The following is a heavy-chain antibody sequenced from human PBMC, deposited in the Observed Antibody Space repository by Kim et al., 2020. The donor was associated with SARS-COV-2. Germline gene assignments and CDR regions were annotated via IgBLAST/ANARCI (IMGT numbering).Heavy chain of an antibody. CDR2: IYYSGST. Sequence: SETLSLTCTVSGGSISSGGYYWSWIRQHPGKGLEWIGYIYYSGSTYYNPSLKSRVTISVDTSKNQFSLKLSSVTAADTAVYYCARDRGYGSGSIGAFDIWGQGTMVTVSS. J-gene: IGHJ3*02. CDR1: GGSISSGGYY. V-gene: IGHV4-31*03. CDR3: ARDRGYGSGSIGAFDI. D-gene: IGHD3-10*01.